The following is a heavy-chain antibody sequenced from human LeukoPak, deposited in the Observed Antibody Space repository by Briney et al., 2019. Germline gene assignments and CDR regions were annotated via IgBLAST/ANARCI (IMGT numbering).Heavy chain of an antibody. CDR3: ARVLIRVLSAAMTYFDY. CDR2: IIPILGIA. CDR1: GGTFSSYA. Sequence: SVKVSCKASGGTFSSYAISWVRQAPGQGLEWMGRIIPILGIANYAQKFQGRVTITADKSTSTAYMELSSLRSEDTAVYYCARVLIRVLSAAMTYFDYWGQGTLVTVSS. V-gene: IGHV1-69*04. J-gene: IGHJ4*02. D-gene: IGHD2-2*01.